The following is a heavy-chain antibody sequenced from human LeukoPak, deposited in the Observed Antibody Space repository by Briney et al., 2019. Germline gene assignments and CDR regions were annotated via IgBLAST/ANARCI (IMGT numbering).Heavy chain of an antibody. Sequence: PGGSLRLSCAASGFTFSRYWMTWVRQAPGKGLEWVANIKVDGSEKNYVDSMKGRFTISRDNAKNSLYLQMNTLRAEDTAVYYCARYYYNDNGYSEDAFDIWGQGTMVTVSS. D-gene: IGHD3-22*01. J-gene: IGHJ3*02. V-gene: IGHV3-7*01. CDR2: IKVDGSEK. CDR3: ARYYYNDNGYSEDAFDI. CDR1: GFTFSRYW.